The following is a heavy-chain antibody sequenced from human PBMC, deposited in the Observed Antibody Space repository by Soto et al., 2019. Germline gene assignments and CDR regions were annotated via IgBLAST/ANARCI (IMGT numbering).Heavy chain of an antibody. J-gene: IGHJ4*02. D-gene: IGHD1-26*01. V-gene: IGHV3-23*01. CDR3: XKDIRGGATSIDY. CDR2: ISGSGITT. Sequence: EVQLLESGGGLVQPGGSLRLSCAASGFTFSSYAMSWVRQAPGKGLEWVSVISGSGITTYYADSVKGRFTISRDNSKNTLYLQMNSMRAEDTAVYYCXKDIRGGATSIDYWGQGTLVTVSS. CDR1: GFTFSSYA.